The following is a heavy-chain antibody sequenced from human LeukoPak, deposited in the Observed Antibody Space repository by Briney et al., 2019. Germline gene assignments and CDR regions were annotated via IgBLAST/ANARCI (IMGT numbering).Heavy chain of an antibody. V-gene: IGHV7-4-1*02. CDR2: INTKTGNP. CDR1: GYTFTGHA. D-gene: IGHD6-19*01. CDR3: AKGGWVAVTGMDS. J-gene: IGHJ4*02. Sequence: ASVKVSCKASGYTFTGHAMNWVRQAPGQGPEWMGYINTKTGNPTYAQGFTGRFVFSLDTSVSTAYLQISSPKPVDTGVYYCAKGGWVAVTGMDSWGQGTLVTVSS.